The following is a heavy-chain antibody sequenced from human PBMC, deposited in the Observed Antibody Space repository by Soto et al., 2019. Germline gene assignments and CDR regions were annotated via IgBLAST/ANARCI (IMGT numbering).Heavy chain of an antibody. D-gene: IGHD6-13*01. CDR1: GGSFSGYY. Sequence: SETLSLTCAVYGGSFSGYYWSWIRQPPGKGLEWIGEINHSGSTNYNPSLKSRVTISVDTSKNQFSLKLSSVTAADTAVYYCARGQGVAAAGTHWFDPWGQGTLVTVSS. V-gene: IGHV4-34*01. CDR2: INHSGST. J-gene: IGHJ5*02. CDR3: ARGQGVAAAGTHWFDP.